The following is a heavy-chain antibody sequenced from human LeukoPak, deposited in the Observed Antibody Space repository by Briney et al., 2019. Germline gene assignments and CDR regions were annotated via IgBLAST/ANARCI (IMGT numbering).Heavy chain of an antibody. CDR2: ISHDGSES. V-gene: IGHV3-30-3*01. Sequence: GGSLRLSCAASGFTFSSYAMSWVRQAPGKGLEWVSFISHDGSESFHTESVKGRFTISRDNFKNTVDLQVSGLKEEDTAVYYCARDGVSYGDYGFDYWGLGTLVTVSS. CDR3: ARDGVSYGDYGFDY. D-gene: IGHD4-17*01. J-gene: IGHJ4*02. CDR1: GFTFSSYA.